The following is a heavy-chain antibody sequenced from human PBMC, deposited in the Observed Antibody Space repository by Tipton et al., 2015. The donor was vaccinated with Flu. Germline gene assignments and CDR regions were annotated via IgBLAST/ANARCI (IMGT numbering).Heavy chain of an antibody. D-gene: IGHD1-26*01. V-gene: IGHV4-39*07. Sequence: TLSLTCTVSGGSISSSNYYWGWIRQPPGKGLEWIGSIYYSGSTYYNPSLKSRVTISVDTSKNQFSLKLSSVTAADTAVYYCARSSYGGSYGGGYFDYWGQGTLVTVSS. J-gene: IGHJ4*02. CDR2: IYYSGST. CDR3: ARSSYGGSYGGGYFDY. CDR1: GGSISSSNYY.